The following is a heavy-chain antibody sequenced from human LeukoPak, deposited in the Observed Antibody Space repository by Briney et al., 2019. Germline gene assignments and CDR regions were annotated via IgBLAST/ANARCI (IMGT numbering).Heavy chain of an antibody. CDR1: GFNFSTYW. V-gene: IGHV3-7*01. D-gene: IGHD5-24*01. Sequence: GGSLRLSCTASGFNFSTYWMTWVRQVPGKGLEWVANIKQDGSEKYYVDSVKGRFTISRDNAKNSLYLQMNSLRAEDTAVYYCARGRRSWLQNSTPYYFDYWGQGTLVTVSS. CDR3: ARGRRSWLQNSTPYYFDY. CDR2: IKQDGSEK. J-gene: IGHJ4*02.